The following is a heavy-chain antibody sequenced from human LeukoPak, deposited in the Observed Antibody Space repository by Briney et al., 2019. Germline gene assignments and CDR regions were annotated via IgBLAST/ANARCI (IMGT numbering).Heavy chain of an antibody. CDR2: MNEDETTT. Sequence: GGSLRLSCAASGFTFSSFWMHWVRQAPGKGLVWVSDMNEDETTTRYADSVKGRFTISRDNAKNTLYLQINNLRAEDTAVYFCARGGVNPVDHWGQGTLVTVSS. CDR3: ARGGVNPVDH. J-gene: IGHJ4*02. V-gene: IGHV3-74*01. CDR1: GFTFSSFW. D-gene: IGHD1-14*01.